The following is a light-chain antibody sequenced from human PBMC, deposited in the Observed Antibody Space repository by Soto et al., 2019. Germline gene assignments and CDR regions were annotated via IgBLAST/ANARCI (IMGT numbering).Light chain of an antibody. CDR3: QQRSNWPSIT. J-gene: IGKJ5*01. CDR2: DAS. V-gene: IGKV3-11*01. Sequence: EIVLTQSPATLSLSPGARATLSCRASQSVRSSLAWYQQQPGQAPRLLIYDASSRATGIPARFSGSGSGTDFTLTISSLEPKDFAVYYCQQRSNWPSITFGQGTRLEI. CDR1: QSVRSS.